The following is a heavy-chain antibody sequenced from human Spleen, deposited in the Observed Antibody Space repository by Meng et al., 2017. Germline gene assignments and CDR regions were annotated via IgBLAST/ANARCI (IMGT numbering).Heavy chain of an antibody. CDR3: AKDRDGYSTFYFDS. Sequence: GESLKISCAASGFTFSTYTMSWVRQAPGKGLEWVSGISGGGVTTYYADSVKGRFTISRDNSKDTLFLQMSSLRAEDTAVYYCAKDRDGYSTFYFDSWGQGTLVTVSS. CDR2: ISGGGVTT. D-gene: IGHD5-24*01. J-gene: IGHJ4*02. CDR1: GFTFSTYT. V-gene: IGHV3-23*01.